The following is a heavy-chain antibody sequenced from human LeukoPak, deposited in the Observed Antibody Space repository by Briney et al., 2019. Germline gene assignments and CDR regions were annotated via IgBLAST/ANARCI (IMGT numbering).Heavy chain of an antibody. CDR1: GFTFRKYW. J-gene: IGHJ4*02. CDR2: INTGGSST. D-gene: IGHD4-11*01. V-gene: IGHV3-74*01. CDR3: ARSNQADDY. Sequence: GGAPRLSCKAPGFTFRKYWEPWVPPVSGEGLVWVSRINTGGSSTTYADSVKGRFTISRDNAKNTLYLQMNSLRVEDTAVYYCARSNQADDYWGQGTLVTVSS.